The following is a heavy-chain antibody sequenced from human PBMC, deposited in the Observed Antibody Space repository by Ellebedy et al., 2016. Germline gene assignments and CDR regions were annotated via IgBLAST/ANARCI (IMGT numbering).Heavy chain of an antibody. J-gene: IGHJ4*02. V-gene: IGHV3-74*01. CDR3: VRGSGDYGWSYSVLFDY. CDR2: IKSTGSST. D-gene: IGHD1-26*01. CDR1: GFTFSNYC. Sequence: GGSLRLSXAASGFTFSNYCMHWVRQLPGKGLVWVSRIKSTGSSTTYADSVKGRFTISRDNAKNTLYLQMNTLRAEDTAVYYCVRGSGDYGWSYSVLFDYWGQGTLVTVSS.